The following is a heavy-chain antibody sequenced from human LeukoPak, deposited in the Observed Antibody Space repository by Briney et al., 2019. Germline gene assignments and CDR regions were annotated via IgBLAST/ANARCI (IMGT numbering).Heavy chain of an antibody. CDR1: GFSFSSDS. Sequence: GGSLRLSCAASGFSFSSDSMNWVRQAPGKGLEWVSYISSTSSTIYYADSVKGRSTISRDNAKNSLYLQMNSLRAEDTAVYYCARVNSYGSSLFDYWGQGTLVTVSS. CDR3: ARVNSYGSSLFDY. D-gene: IGHD5-18*01. V-gene: IGHV3-48*01. CDR2: ISSTSSTI. J-gene: IGHJ4*02.